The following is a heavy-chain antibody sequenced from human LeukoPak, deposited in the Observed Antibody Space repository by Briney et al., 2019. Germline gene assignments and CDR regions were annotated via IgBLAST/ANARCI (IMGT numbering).Heavy chain of an antibody. V-gene: IGHV1-8*02. CDR2: MNPNSGNT. CDR1: GYTFTAFY. D-gene: IGHD3-10*01. Sequence: ASVKVSCKASGYTFTAFYMNWVRQAPGQGLEWMGWMNPNSGNTGYAQKFQGRVTMTRNTSISTAYMELSSLRSEDTAVYYCARGSRMVRGVVPDYWGQGTLVTVSS. CDR3: ARGSRMVRGVVPDY. J-gene: IGHJ4*02.